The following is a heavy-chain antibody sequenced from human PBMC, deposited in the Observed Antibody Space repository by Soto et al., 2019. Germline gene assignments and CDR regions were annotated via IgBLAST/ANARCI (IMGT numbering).Heavy chain of an antibody. CDR1: GYTLTELS. CDR3: ATGRQTYYDFWSGRSFDY. V-gene: IGHV1-24*01. CDR2: FDPEDGET. Sequence: ASVKVSCKFSGYTLTELSMHWVRQSPGKGLEWMGGFDPEDGETIYAQKFQGRVTMTEDTSTDTAYMELSSLRSEDTAVYYCATGRQTYYDFWSGRSFDYWGQGTLVTVSS. J-gene: IGHJ4*02. D-gene: IGHD3-3*01.